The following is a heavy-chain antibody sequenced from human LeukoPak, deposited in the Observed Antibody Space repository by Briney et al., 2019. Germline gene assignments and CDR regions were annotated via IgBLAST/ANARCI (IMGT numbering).Heavy chain of an antibody. CDR2: IKQDGSEK. CDR1: GFTFSSYW. V-gene: IGHV3-7*01. J-gene: IGHJ3*02. D-gene: IGHD3-16*01. CDR3: ARDGDSDYVWGTADAFDI. Sequence: GGSLRLSRAASGFTFSSYWMSWVRQAPGKGLEWVANIKQDGSEKCYVDSVKGRFTISRDNAKNSLYLQMNSLRAEDTAVYYCARDGDSDYVWGTADAFDIWGQGTMVTVSS.